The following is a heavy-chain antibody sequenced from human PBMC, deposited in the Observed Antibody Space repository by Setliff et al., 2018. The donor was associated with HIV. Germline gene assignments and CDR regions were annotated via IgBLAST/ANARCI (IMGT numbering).Heavy chain of an antibody. CDR1: GGSISSGSYY. V-gene: IGHV4-61*02. Sequence: TSETLSLTCTVSGGSISSGSYYWSWIRQPAGKGLEWIGRIYTSGSTNYNPSLKSRVTISVDTSKNQFSLKLSSVTAADTAVYYCARDVPWGDYYYYMDVWGKGTTVTVSS. D-gene: IGHD3-16*01. CDR2: IYTSGST. CDR3: ARDVPWGDYYYYMDV. J-gene: IGHJ6*03.